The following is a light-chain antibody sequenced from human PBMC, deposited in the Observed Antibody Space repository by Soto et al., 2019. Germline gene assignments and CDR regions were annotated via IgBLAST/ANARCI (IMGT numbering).Light chain of an antibody. J-gene: IGKJ2*01. Sequence: DIQLTQSPSFLSASVGDRVTITCRASQGISSYLAWYQQKPGKAPKLLISTASTLQSGVPSRFSGSGSGTEFTLTISSLQPEDFTTYYCQQYNSYSPPTFGQGTKLEIK. CDR3: QQYNSYSPPT. V-gene: IGKV1-9*01. CDR2: TAS. CDR1: QGISSY.